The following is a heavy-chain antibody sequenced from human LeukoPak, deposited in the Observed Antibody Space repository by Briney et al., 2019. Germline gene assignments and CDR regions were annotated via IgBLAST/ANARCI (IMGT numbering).Heavy chain of an antibody. V-gene: IGHV3-11*04. CDR1: GFTFSDYY. CDR3: ARDYRGPRGCSYGYRTIDY. J-gene: IGHJ4*02. CDR2: ISSSGSTI. D-gene: IGHD5-18*01. Sequence: PGGSLRLSCAASGFTFSDYYMSWIRQAPGKGLEWVSYISSSGSTIYYADSVKGRFTISRDNAKNSLYLQMNSLRAEDTAVYYCARDYRGPRGCSYGYRTIDYWGQGTLVTVSS.